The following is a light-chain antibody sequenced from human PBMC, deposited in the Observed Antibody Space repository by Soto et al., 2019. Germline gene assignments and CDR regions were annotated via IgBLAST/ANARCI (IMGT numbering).Light chain of an antibody. J-gene: IGKJ3*01. Sequence: DIQMTQSPSTLSASVGDRVTITCRASQSVSYWLAWYQQKPGMAPKRLIHDASSLESGVPSRFRGSGSGKEFTLTISSLQPDDFATFYCQQYGFSFGPVTKVEI. CDR2: DAS. CDR1: QSVSYW. V-gene: IGKV1-5*01. CDR3: QQYGFS.